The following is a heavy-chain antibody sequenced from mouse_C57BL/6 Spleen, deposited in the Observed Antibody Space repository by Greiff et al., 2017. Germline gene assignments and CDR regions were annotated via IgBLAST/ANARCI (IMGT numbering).Heavy chain of an antibody. CDR1: GFNIKDDY. J-gene: IGHJ4*01. Sequence: EVQLQQSGAELVRPGASVKLSCTASGFNIKDDYMHWVKQTPEQGLEWIGWIDPENGDTAYASKFQGKATITADTSSNTAYLQLSSLTSDDTAVYYCTTALTYYAMDYWGQGTSVTVSS. V-gene: IGHV14-4*01. CDR3: TTALTYYAMDY. CDR2: IDPENGDT.